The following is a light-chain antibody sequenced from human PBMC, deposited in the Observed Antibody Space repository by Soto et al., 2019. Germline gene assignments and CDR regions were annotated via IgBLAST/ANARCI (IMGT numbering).Light chain of an antibody. V-gene: IGLV1-40*01. Sequence: QSVLTQPPSVSGAPGQRVSISCTGTSSNIGAGYDVHWYQHLPGTAPKLLIFGDINRPSGVPDRFSGSKSGTSASLAITGLQAEDEADYYCQSYASSLSAWVFGGGTKLTVL. J-gene: IGLJ3*02. CDR3: QSYASSLSAWV. CDR1: SSNIGAGYD. CDR2: GDI.